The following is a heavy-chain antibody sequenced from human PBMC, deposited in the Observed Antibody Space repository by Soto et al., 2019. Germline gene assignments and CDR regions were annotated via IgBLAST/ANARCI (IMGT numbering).Heavy chain of an antibody. J-gene: IGHJ4*02. CDR3: ARGKRMQLWLKSYFDT. CDR2: VNHRGET. Sequence: PSETLSLTCAVYGGSFTGYFWSWIRQSQGKGLGWIGDVNHRGETNYSPSLKSRLTISGDTSKNQISLKLNSVTAADTAVYYCARGKRMQLWLKSYFDTWGQGTPVTVSS. D-gene: IGHD5-18*01. V-gene: IGHV4-34*01. CDR1: GGSFTGYF.